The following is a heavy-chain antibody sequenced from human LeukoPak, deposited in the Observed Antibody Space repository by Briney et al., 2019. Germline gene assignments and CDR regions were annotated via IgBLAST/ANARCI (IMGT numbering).Heavy chain of an antibody. V-gene: IGHV1-69*13. CDR1: GGTFSSYA. D-gene: IGHD4-23*01. J-gene: IGHJ3*02. CDR2: IIPIFGTA. Sequence: WASVKVSCKASGGTFSSYAISWVRQAPGQGLEWMGGIIPIFGTANYAQKFQGRVTITADESTSTAYMELSSLRSEDTAVYYCGRGSGGRDAFDIWGQGTMVTVSS. CDR3: GRGSGGRDAFDI.